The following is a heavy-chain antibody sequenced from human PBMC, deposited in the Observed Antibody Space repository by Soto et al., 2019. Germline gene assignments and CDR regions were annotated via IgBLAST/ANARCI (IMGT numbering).Heavy chain of an antibody. V-gene: IGHV3-30-3*01. Sequence: GGSLRLSCAASGFTFSSYAMHWVRQAPGKGLEWVAVISYDGSNKYYADSVKGRFTISRDNSKNTLYLQMNSLRAEDTAVYYCARDEYYDFWSGHNYYYGMDVWGQGTTVTVSS. D-gene: IGHD3-3*01. CDR2: ISYDGSNK. CDR1: GFTFSSYA. J-gene: IGHJ6*02. CDR3: ARDEYYDFWSGHNYYYGMDV.